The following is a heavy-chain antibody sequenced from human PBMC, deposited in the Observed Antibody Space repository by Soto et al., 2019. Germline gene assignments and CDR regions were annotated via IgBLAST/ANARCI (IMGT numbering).Heavy chain of an antibody. D-gene: IGHD1-26*01. V-gene: IGHV3-7*04. CDR1: ESTVSRDW. CDR2: INQDGSEK. J-gene: IGHJ4*02. CDR3: SGGVGDAF. Sequence: EVHLVESGGGLVQTGGSLRLSCAIFESTVSRDWMNWVRQAPGKGLEWVAHINQDGSEKYYVDSVKGRFTISRDNATKSLYLQMNSLRPGETAMYSCSGGVGDAFWGQGTLVTVSS.